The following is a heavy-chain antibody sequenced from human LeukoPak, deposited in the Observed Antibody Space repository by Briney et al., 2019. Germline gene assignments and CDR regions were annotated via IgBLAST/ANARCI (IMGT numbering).Heavy chain of an antibody. CDR3: ARHSGWFDY. CDR2: IYYTGST. Sequence: SETLSLTCTVSGGSISSYYWIWIRLPPGKGLEWIGYIYYTGSTNYNPSLKSRVTISVDTSKNQFSLKLSSVTAADTAVYYCARHSGWFDYWGQGTLVTVSS. V-gene: IGHV4-59*08. CDR1: GGSISSYY. J-gene: IGHJ4*02. D-gene: IGHD6-19*01.